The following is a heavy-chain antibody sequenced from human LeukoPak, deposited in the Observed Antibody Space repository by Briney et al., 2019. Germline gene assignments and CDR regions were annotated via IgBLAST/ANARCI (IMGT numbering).Heavy chain of an antibody. V-gene: IGHV3-23*01. D-gene: IGHD3-22*01. CDR3: AKNCYASTGYDY. J-gene: IGHJ4*02. CDR2: ISQTGGDT. Sequence: GGSLRLSCAASGFIFNNNAMTWLRQAPGKGLEWVSAISQTGGDTYYADSVKGRFTISRDNSRNTLYLQMNSLRAEDTALYYCAKNCYASTGYDYWGQGTLVTVSS. CDR1: GFIFNNNA.